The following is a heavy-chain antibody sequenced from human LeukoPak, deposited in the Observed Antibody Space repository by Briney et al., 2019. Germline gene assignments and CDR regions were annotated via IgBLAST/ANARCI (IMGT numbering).Heavy chain of an antibody. Sequence: PGGSLRLSCAASGFTFSSYAMHWVRQAPGKGLEWVAVISYDGSNKYYADSVKGRFTISRDNSKNTLYLQMNSLRAEDTAVYYCARVYIAADVDAFDIWGQGTMVTVSS. V-gene: IGHV3-30-3*01. CDR3: ARVYIAADVDAFDI. CDR1: GFTFSSYA. D-gene: IGHD6-13*01. J-gene: IGHJ3*02. CDR2: ISYDGSNK.